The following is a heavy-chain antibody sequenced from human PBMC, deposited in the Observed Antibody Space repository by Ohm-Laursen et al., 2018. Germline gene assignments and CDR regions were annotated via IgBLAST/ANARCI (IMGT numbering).Heavy chain of an antibody. V-gene: IGHV4-59*07. CDR3: ARQRVYYDSSGYDY. D-gene: IGHD3-22*01. CDR2: IYYSGST. Sequence: SDTLSLTCSVSGGSISSYYWSWIRRPPGKGLEWIGNIYYSGSTNYNPSLKSRVTISVDTSKNQFSLKLTSVTAADTAVYYCARQRVYYDSSGYDYWGQGTLVTVSS. J-gene: IGHJ4*02. CDR1: GGSISSYY.